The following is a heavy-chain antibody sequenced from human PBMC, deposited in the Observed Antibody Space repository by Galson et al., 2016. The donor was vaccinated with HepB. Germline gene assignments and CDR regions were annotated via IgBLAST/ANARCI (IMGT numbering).Heavy chain of an antibody. J-gene: IGHJ3*02. D-gene: IGHD3-10*01. V-gene: IGHV3-30*03. Sequence: SLRLFCAASGFNFSSYGMHWVRQAPGKGLEWVAVILYDGSNKYYADSVKGRFTISRDTSKNTVYLQMNSLRPEDTAVYYCARDRGNYYGSEDDAFDTWGQGTMVTVSS. CDR1: GFNFSSYG. CDR2: ILYDGSNK. CDR3: ARDRGNYYGSEDDAFDT.